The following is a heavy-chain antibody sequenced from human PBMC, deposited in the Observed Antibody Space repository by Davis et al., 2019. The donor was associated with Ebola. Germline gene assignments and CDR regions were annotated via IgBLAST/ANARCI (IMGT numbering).Heavy chain of an antibody. CDR3: ARVPLVTMVQGVTYYYYGMDV. Sequence: MPSETLSLTCTVSGDSISSSNWWSWVRQPPGKGLEWIGEIYHSGSTNYNPSLKSRVTISVDKSKNQFSLTLSSVTAADTAVYYCARVPLVTMVQGVTYYYYGMDVWGQGTTVTVSS. D-gene: IGHD3-10*01. CDR1: GDSISSSNW. V-gene: IGHV4-4*02. CDR2: IYHSGST. J-gene: IGHJ6*02.